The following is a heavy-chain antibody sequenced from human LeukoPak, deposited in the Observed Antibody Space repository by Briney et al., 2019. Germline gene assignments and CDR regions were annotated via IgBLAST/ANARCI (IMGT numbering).Heavy chain of an antibody. J-gene: IGHJ4*02. V-gene: IGHV1-69*13. Sequence: SVKVSCKASGGTFSSYAISWVRQAPGQGLEWMGGIIPIFGTANYAQKFQGRVTITADESTSTAYMELSSLRSEDTAVYYCAEGWIQLWFHFDYWGQGTLVTVSS. CDR1: GGTFSSYA. D-gene: IGHD5-18*01. CDR2: IIPIFGTA. CDR3: AEGWIQLWFHFDY.